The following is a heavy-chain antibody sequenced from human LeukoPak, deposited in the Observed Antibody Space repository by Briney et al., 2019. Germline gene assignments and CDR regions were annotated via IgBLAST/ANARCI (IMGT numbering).Heavy chain of an antibody. CDR3: ARRRTHDYYDSSGYYPSFDY. CDR2: IYYSGST. D-gene: IGHD3-22*01. V-gene: IGHV4-39*01. CDR1: GGSISSSSYY. Sequence: SETLSLTCTVSGGSISSSSYYWGWIRQPPGKGLEWIGSIYYSGSTYYNPSLKSRVTISVDTSKNQFSLKLSSVTAADTAVYYCARRRTHDYYDSSGYYPSFDYWGQGTLVTVSS. J-gene: IGHJ4*02.